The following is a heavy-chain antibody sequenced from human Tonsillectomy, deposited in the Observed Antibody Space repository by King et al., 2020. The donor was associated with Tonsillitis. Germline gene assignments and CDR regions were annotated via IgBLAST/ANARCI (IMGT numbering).Heavy chain of an antibody. V-gene: IGHV4-30-4*01. CDR1: GGSISSGDYY. J-gene: IGHJ4*02. CDR2: IYYSGST. D-gene: IGHD4-17*01. Sequence: VQLQESGPGLVKPSQTLSLTCTVSGGSISSGDYYWGWIRQPPGKGLEWIGYIYYSGSTYYNPSLKSRVTISVDTSKNQFSLKLSSVTAADTAMYYCARADDYGYYALYWGQGTLVTVSS. CDR3: ARADDYGYYALY.